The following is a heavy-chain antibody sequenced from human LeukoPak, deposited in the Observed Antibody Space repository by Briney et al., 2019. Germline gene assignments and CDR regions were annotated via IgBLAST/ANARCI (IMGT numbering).Heavy chain of an antibody. J-gene: IGHJ4*02. D-gene: IGHD6-13*01. CDR1: GGAISRRTLY. V-gene: IGHV4-39*01. CDR3: ASIAAAGNE. CDR2: IYYAGST. Sequence: SETLSLTCTVSGGAISRRTLYWGWIRQPPGKGLEWIGSIYYAGSTYYNSSLKSRVTISVDTSKNQFSLRMSFVSAADTAVYYCASIAAAGNEWGQGALVIVSS.